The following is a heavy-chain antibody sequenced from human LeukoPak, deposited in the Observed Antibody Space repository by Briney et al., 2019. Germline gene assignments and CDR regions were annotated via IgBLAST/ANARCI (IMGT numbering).Heavy chain of an antibody. V-gene: IGHV3-30-3*01. CDR3: AKGPRAGLRYWYFDL. CDR1: GFTFSSYA. Sequence: PGGSLRLSCAASGFTFSSYAMHWVRQAPGKGLEWVAVISYDGSNKYYADSVKGRFTISRDNSNNTLFLQMNSLSADDTAVYFCAKGPRAGLRYWYFDLWGRGSLVTVSS. D-gene: IGHD2-21*02. CDR2: ISYDGSNK. J-gene: IGHJ2*01.